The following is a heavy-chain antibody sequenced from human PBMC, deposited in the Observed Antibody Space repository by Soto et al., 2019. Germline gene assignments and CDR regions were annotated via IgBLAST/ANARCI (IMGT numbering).Heavy chain of an antibody. CDR3: ARGIKYGAYSRWFDP. D-gene: IGHD4-17*01. V-gene: IGHV1-8*01. CDR2: MNPNSGNT. J-gene: IGHJ5*02. Sequence: QVQLVQSGAEVKKPGASVKVSCKASGYTFTSYDINWVRQATGQGLEYLGWMNPNSGNTAYVQKFQGRVTMTWDTSITTASMELSSLRSEDTALYFCARGIKYGAYSRWFDPWGQGTLVTVSS. CDR1: GYTFTSYD.